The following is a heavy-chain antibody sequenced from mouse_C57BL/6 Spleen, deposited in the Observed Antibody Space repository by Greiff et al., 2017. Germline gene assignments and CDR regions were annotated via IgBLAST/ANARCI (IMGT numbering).Heavy chain of an antibody. V-gene: IGHV1-15*01. J-gene: IGHJ2*01. CDR2: IDPETGGT. CDR3: TRTDEGYFDY. CDR1: GYTFTDYE. Sequence: QVQLQQSGAELVRPGASVTLSCKASGYTFTDYEMHWVKQTPVHGLEWIGAIDPETGGTAYNQKFKGKAILTADKSSSTAYMELRSLTSEDSAVYYCTRTDEGYFDYWCQGTTLTVSS.